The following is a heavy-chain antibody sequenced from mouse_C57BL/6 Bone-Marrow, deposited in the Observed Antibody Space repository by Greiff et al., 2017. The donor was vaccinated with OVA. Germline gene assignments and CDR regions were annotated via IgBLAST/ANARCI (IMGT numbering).Heavy chain of an antibody. D-gene: IGHD1-1*01. CDR3: ARHLLRFLWYFDV. CDR1: GFTFSSYG. CDR2: ISSGGSYT. J-gene: IGHJ1*03. V-gene: IGHV5-6*01. Sequence: EVQRVESGGDLVKPGGSLKLSCAASGFTFSSYGMSWVRQTPDKRLEWVATISSGGSYTYYPDSVKGRFTISRDNAKNTLYLQMSSLKSEDTAMYYCARHLLRFLWYFDVWGTGTTVTVSS.